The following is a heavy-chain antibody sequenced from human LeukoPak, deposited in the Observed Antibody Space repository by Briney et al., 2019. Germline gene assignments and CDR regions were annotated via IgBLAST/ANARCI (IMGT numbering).Heavy chain of an antibody. V-gene: IGHV4-59*01. D-gene: IGHD3-3*01. CDR3: ARAGRDFWSGYSDY. J-gene: IGHJ4*02. CDR1: GDSISNNY. CDR2: IYYSGST. Sequence: SSETLSLTCTVSGDSISNNYWTWIRQPPGKGLEWIGYIYYSGSTSYNPSLKSRVTISVDTSKNQFSLNLSSVTAADTAVYYCARAGRDFWSGYSDYWGQGTLVTVSS.